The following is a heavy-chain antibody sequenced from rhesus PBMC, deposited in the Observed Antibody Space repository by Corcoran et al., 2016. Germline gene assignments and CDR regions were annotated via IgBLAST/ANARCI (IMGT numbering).Heavy chain of an antibody. J-gene: IGHJ3*01. D-gene: IGHD2-15*01. Sequence: EVQLVQSGAEVKRPGESLKISCKTSGYSFTSYWLSRVRRRPGKGLEWMGAIDPSDSDTRYNPTFQGQVTISADKSISTAYLQWSRLKASDTATYYCAKSSGTYYDAFDFWGQGLRVTVSS. CDR2: IDPSDSDT. V-gene: IGHV5-20*01. CDR3: AKSSGTYYDAFDF. CDR1: GYSFTSYW.